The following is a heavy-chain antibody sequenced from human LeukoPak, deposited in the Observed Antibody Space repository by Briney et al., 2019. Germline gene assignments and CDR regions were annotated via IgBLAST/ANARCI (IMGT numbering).Heavy chain of an antibody. Sequence: AASVKVSCKASGYTLTSYDINWVRQATGQGLEWMGWMNPNSGNTGYAQKFQGRVTITRNTSISTAYMELSSLRSEDTAVYYCARHKVVVVPGDYYYYMDVWGKGTTVTVSS. V-gene: IGHV1-8*03. D-gene: IGHD3-22*01. J-gene: IGHJ6*03. CDR1: GYTLTSYD. CDR2: MNPNSGNT. CDR3: ARHKVVVVPGDYYYYMDV.